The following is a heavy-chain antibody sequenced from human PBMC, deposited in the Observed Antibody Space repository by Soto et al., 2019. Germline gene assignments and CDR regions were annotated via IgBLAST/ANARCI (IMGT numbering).Heavy chain of an antibody. J-gene: IGHJ3*02. V-gene: IGHV4-31*03. CDR1: GASLSSDAYY. CDR3: ARGGRRGDVFDI. CDR2: IYYSGAT. Sequence: QVQLQESGPGLVKPSQTLSLTCTVSGASLSSDAYYWSWIRQHPVKGLEWIGYIYYSGATYYNPSLESRVTISLDTPQTHFSLRLSSVSAADTAVYYCARGGRRGDVFDIWGQGTMVAVSS. D-gene: IGHD1-1*01.